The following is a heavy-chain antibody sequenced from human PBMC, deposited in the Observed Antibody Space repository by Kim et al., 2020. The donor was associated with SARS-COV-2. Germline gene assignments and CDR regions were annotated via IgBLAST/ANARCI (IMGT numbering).Heavy chain of an antibody. Sequence: YYNPALKSRVTISVDTSKSHFSLRLTSVTATDTAVYYCARGGPLVTGGFDPWGQGTLVTVSS. V-gene: IGHV4-39*02. CDR3: ARGGPLVTGGFDP. J-gene: IGHJ5*02. D-gene: IGHD3-9*01.